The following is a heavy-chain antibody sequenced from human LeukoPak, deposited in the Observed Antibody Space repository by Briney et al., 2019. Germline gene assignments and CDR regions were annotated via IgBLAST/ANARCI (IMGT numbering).Heavy chain of an antibody. Sequence: GGSLRLSCEASGFTFSGYGMHWVRQAPGKGLEWVSGTWYHGNNKYYADSVKGRFTIPRDNSKNTLYLQMNSLRAEDTAVYYCARDLVSSSSSRDYYYAVDVWGQGTTVTVSS. CDR1: GFTFSGYG. V-gene: IGHV3-33*01. D-gene: IGHD6-6*01. CDR3: ARDLVSSSSSRDYYYAVDV. J-gene: IGHJ6*02. CDR2: TWYHGNNK.